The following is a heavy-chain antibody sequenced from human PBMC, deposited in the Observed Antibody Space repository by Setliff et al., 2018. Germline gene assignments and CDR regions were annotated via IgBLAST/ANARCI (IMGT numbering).Heavy chain of an antibody. D-gene: IGHD1-26*01. Sequence: TLSLTCTVSGGSISNYYWSWIRQPPGKGLEWIGYIYHTGSTNYNPSLKSRVTMSVDTSKNQFSLNLSSVTAADTAVYYCARTGTYRYFDYWGQGALVTVSS. CDR1: GGSISNYY. CDR3: ARTGTYRYFDY. CDR2: IYHTGST. V-gene: IGHV4-4*08. J-gene: IGHJ4*02.